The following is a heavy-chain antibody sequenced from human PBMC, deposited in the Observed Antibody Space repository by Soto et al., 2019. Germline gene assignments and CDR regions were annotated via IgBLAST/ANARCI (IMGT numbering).Heavy chain of an antibody. CDR2: ISSDGSRT. V-gene: IGHV3-74*01. D-gene: IGHD2-2*01. CDR3: ARVYTSLSRYDY. Sequence: PGGSLRLSCAASGFTFSTFWMHWVRQAPGKGLVWVSRISSDGSRTSYADSVKGRFTISRDNAKNTLYLQMNSLRAEDTAIYYCARVYTSLSRYDYWGQGTLVTVSS. J-gene: IGHJ4*02. CDR1: GFTFSTFW.